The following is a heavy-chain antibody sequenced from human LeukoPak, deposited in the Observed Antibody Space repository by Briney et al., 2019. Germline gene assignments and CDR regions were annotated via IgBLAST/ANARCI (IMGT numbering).Heavy chain of an antibody. J-gene: IGHJ4*02. Sequence: GGSLRLSCAASGFTFGTYGMSWVRQAPGKGLEWVSGISASGGSTFYADSVKGRFTISRDNSKNMLYLQMNNVRTEDTALYYCAKDMWGDGYKFDSWDQGTPVTVSS. V-gene: IGHV3-23*01. CDR2: ISASGGST. CDR3: AKDMWGDGYKFDS. CDR1: GFTFGTYG. D-gene: IGHD5-24*01.